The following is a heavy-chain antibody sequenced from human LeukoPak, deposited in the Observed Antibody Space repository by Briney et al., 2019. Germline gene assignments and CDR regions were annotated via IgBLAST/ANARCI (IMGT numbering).Heavy chain of an antibody. V-gene: IGHV3-7*01. CDR3: ARNLYIVEVPANGVFDS. J-gene: IGHJ4*02. CDR2: IKQDGSET. Sequence: PGGSLRLSCEASGFILSRYWMTWVRQAPGKGLEWVANIKQDGSETFYVDSVKGRFTISRDNAKNSLYLQMSSLRAEDTAVYYCARNLYIVEVPANGVFDSWGQGVLVTVSS. D-gene: IGHD2-2*01. CDR1: GFILSRYW.